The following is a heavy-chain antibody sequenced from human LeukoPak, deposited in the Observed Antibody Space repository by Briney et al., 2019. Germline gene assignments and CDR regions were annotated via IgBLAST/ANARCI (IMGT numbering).Heavy chain of an antibody. CDR2: ISSSSSYI. V-gene: IGHV3-21*01. Sequence: GGSLRLSCAASGFTFSHYTMNWVRQAPGKGLEWVSSISSSSSYIYYADSVKGRFTISRDNAKNSLYLQMNSLRAEDTAVYYCARAWGSGWFYGDYWGQGTLVTVSS. CDR3: ARAWGSGWFYGDY. J-gene: IGHJ4*02. D-gene: IGHD6-19*01. CDR1: GFTFSHYT.